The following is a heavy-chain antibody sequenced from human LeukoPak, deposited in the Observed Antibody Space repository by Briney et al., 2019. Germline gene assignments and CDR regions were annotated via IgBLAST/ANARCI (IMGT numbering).Heavy chain of an antibody. J-gene: IGHJ4*02. V-gene: IGHV3-48*03. CDR1: GFTFSSYE. D-gene: IGHD3-16*02. CDR2: ISSSGSTI. Sequence: PGGSLRLSCAASGFTFSSYEMNWVRQAPGKGLEWVSYISSSGSTIYYADSVKGRFTISRDNAKNSLYLQMNSLRAEDTAVYYCARLREITFGGVIGIDYWGQGTLVTVSS. CDR3: ARLREITFGGVIGIDY.